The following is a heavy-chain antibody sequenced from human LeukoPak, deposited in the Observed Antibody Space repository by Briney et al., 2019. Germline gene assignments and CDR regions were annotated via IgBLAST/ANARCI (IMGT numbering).Heavy chain of an antibody. CDR3: ARELLSLQGYYYGMDV. Sequence: GGSLRLSCAASGFTSSSYGMHWVRQAPGKGLEWVAVISYDGSNKYYADSVKGRFTISRDNSKNTLYLQMNSLRAEDTAVYYCARELLSLQGYYYGMDVWGQGTTVTVSS. V-gene: IGHV3-30*03. J-gene: IGHJ6*02. CDR1: GFTSSSYG. CDR2: ISYDGSNK. D-gene: IGHD3-10*01.